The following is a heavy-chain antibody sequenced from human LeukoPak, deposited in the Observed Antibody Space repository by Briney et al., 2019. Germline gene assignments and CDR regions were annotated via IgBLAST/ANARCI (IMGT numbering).Heavy chain of an antibody. CDR3: TTGLYYYGSGSYYFRIRKYYFDY. J-gene: IGHJ4*02. CDR2: ISGSGGST. D-gene: IGHD3-10*01. Sequence: GGSLRLSCAASGFTFSSYWMHWVRHAPGKGLEWVSAISGSGGSTYYADSVKGRFTISRDNSKNTVYLQMKRLRAEETAVYYCTTGLYYYGSGSYYFRIRKYYFDYWGQGTLVTVSS. CDR1: GFTFSSYW. V-gene: IGHV3-23*01.